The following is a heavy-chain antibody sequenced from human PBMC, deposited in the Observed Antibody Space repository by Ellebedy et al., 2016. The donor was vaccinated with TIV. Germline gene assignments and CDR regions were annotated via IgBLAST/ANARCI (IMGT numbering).Heavy chain of an antibody. Sequence: GESLKISCAASGLTFSDSYMSWVRQAPGEGLEWVALIRQDGRVTYYLDSVKGRFTISRDNAKSSLYLQMSGLRADDTAIYYCATASRTADSYWGRGTLVTVSS. CDR2: IRQDGRVT. CDR1: GLTFSDSY. J-gene: IGHJ4*02. D-gene: IGHD5-18*01. V-gene: IGHV3-7*01. CDR3: ATASRTADSY.